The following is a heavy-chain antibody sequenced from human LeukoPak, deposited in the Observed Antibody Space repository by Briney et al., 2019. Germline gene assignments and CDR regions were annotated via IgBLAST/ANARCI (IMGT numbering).Heavy chain of an antibody. D-gene: IGHD6-13*01. CDR2: IYHSGST. V-gene: IGHV4-4*02. CDR3: ARLSIAAAGYFDY. Sequence: PSETLSLTCAVSGGSISSSNWWSWVRQPPGKGLEWIGEIYHSGSTNYNPSLKSRVTISVDTSKNQFSLKLSSVTAADTAVYYCARLSIAAAGYFDYWGQGTLVTVSS. J-gene: IGHJ4*02. CDR1: GGSISSSNW.